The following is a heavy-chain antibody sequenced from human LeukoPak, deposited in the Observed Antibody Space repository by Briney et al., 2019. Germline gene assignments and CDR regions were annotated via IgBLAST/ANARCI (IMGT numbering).Heavy chain of an antibody. CDR3: ATYLSSSSSLFDY. V-gene: IGHV1-24*01. Sequence: APVKVSCKVSGYTLSEVSMHWVRLPPGKGLEWMGGFSPENGEAVYAQKFQGRVTMTEDTSTDTATMDLSSLRSEDTAVYFCATYLSSSSSLFDYWGQGTLITVSS. CDR1: GYTLSEVS. D-gene: IGHD6-6*01. J-gene: IGHJ4*02. CDR2: FSPENGEA.